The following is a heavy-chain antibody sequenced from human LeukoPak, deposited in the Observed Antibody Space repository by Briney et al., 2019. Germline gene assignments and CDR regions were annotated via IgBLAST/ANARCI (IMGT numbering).Heavy chain of an antibody. CDR1: GFTFDDYA. D-gene: IGHD3-10*01. V-gene: IGHV3-9*01. Sequence: GRSLRLSCAASGFTFDDYAMHWVRQAPGKGLEWVSGISWNSGTIGYADSVKGRFTISRDNAKSSLYLQMNSLRAEDTALYYCAKVYGSGSYYMAGFDYWGQGTLVTVSS. CDR2: ISWNSGTI. CDR3: AKVYGSGSYYMAGFDY. J-gene: IGHJ4*02.